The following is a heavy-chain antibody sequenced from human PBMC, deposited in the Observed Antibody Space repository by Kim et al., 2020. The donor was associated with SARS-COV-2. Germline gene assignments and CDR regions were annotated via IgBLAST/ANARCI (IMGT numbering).Heavy chain of an antibody. CDR1: GGSISSSSYY. CDR2: IYYSGST. J-gene: IGHJ5*02. CDR3: ARQVAVAGENWFDP. D-gene: IGHD6-19*01. Sequence: SETLSLTCTVSGGSISSSSYYWGWIRQPPGKGLEWIGSIYYSGSTYYNPSLKSRVTISVDTSKNQFSLKLSSVTAADTAVYYCARQVAVAGENWFDPWGQGTLVTVSS. V-gene: IGHV4-39*01.